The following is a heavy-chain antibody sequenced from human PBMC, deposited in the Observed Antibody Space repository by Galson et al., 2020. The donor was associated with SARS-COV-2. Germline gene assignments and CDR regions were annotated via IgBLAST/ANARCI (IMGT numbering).Heavy chain of an antibody. Sequence: GGSLRLSCAASGFTFSGSAMHWVRQASGKGLEWVGRIRSKANSYATAYAASVKGRFTISRDDSKNTAYLQMNSLKTEDTAVYYCALTGDLSYYYYYMDVWGKGTTVTVSS. CDR3: ALTGDLSYYYYYMDV. V-gene: IGHV3-73*01. CDR1: GFTFSGSA. CDR2: IRSKANSYAT. J-gene: IGHJ6*03. D-gene: IGHD7-27*01.